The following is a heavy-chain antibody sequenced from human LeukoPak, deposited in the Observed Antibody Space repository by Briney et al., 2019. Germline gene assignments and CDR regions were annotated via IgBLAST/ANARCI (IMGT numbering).Heavy chain of an antibody. Sequence: GASVKVSCKASGYTFTSYYIHWVRQAPGQGLEWMGIINTSGGSTSYAQKFQGRVTMTRDTSTSTVYMELSSLRSEDTAVYYCARGLHRGYSSSRDFDYWGQGTLVTVSS. D-gene: IGHD6-13*01. CDR1: GYTFTSYY. CDR3: ARGLHRGYSSSRDFDY. CDR2: INTSGGST. J-gene: IGHJ4*02. V-gene: IGHV1-46*01.